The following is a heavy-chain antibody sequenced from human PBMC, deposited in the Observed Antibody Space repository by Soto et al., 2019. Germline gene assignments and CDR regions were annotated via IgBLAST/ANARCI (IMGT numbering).Heavy chain of an antibody. V-gene: IGHV1-8*02. Sequence: ASVKVSCKASGYTFTSYDINWVRQATGQGLEYLGWMNPNSGNTGYVQKFQGRVTLTRNTSISTAYMELSSLRSEDTATYYCARDRSHGSAYWWLDYWGQGTQVTVSS. CDR1: GYTFTSYD. CDR3: ARDRSHGSAYWWLDY. CDR2: MNPNSGNT. D-gene: IGHD3-22*01. J-gene: IGHJ4*02.